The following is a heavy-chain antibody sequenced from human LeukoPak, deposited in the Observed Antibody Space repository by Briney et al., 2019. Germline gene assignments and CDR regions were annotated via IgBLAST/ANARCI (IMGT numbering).Heavy chain of an antibody. CDR1: GYSFTSYW. Sequence: GESLKISCKGSGYSFTSYWIGWLRQMPGKGLDWMGIIYPGDSDTRYSPSFQAQITISADKSISTAYLQWSSLKASDTAMYYCARARASGAFDIWGQGTMVTVSS. CDR3: ARARASGAFDI. CDR2: IYPGDSDT. J-gene: IGHJ3*02. V-gene: IGHV5-51*01. D-gene: IGHD6-25*01.